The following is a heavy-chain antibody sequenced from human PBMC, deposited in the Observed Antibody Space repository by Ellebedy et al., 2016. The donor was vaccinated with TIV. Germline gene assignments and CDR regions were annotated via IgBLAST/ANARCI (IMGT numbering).Heavy chain of an antibody. J-gene: IGHJ4*02. Sequence: AASVKVSCKASGYTLTSYYMHWVRQAPGQGLAWMGMINPSGGSTSYAQKFQGRVTMTRDTFTSTVYMELSSLRTEDTAVYYCSKAISGSYYARPAWGLDYWGQGTLVTVSS. CDR3: SKAISGSYYARPAWGLDY. CDR2: INPSGGST. V-gene: IGHV1-46*01. CDR1: GYTLTSYY. D-gene: IGHD1-26*01.